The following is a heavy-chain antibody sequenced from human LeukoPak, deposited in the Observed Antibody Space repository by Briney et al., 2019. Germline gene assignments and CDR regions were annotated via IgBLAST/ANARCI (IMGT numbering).Heavy chain of an antibody. CDR2: ISTSGDFT. Sequence: GGSLRLSCATSGFTFSSYAMNWVRKAPGKGLECVSFISTSGDFTYYAASVKGRFTVSRDNAKNSLYLQMNSLRAEDTAVYYCARVYSSSWYLGYYFDYWGQGTLVTVSS. CDR3: ARVYSSSWYLGYYFDY. J-gene: IGHJ4*02. CDR1: GFTFSSYA. D-gene: IGHD6-13*01. V-gene: IGHV3-21*01.